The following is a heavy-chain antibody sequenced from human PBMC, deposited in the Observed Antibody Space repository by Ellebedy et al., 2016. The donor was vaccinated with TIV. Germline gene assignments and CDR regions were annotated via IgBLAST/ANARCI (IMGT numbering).Heavy chain of an antibody. J-gene: IGHJ4*02. D-gene: IGHD3-9*01. CDR1: GYTFTSYY. V-gene: IGHV1-46*01. CDR2: INPSGGST. CDR3: ARDLTLGPFDY. Sequence: ASVKVSXXASGYTFTSYYMHWVRQAPGQGLEWMGIINPSGGSTSYAQKFQGRVTMTRDTSTSTVYIELSSLRSEDTAVYYCARDLTLGPFDYWGQGTLVTVSS.